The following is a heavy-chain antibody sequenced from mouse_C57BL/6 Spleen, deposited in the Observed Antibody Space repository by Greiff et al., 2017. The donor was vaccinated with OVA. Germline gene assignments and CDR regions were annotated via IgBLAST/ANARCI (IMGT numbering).Heavy chain of an antibody. V-gene: IGHV5-9*01. CDR1: GFTFSSYT. CDR3: ARQGGLLGYCDV. J-gene: IGHJ1*03. CDR2: ISGGGGNT. D-gene: IGHD2-3*01. Sequence: EVKLMESGGGLVKPGGSLKLSCAASGFTFSSYTMSWVRQTPEKRLEWVATISGGGGNTYYPASVKGRFTISRENAKNTLYLQMSSLRSEDTALYYCARQGGLLGYCDVWGTGTTVTVSS.